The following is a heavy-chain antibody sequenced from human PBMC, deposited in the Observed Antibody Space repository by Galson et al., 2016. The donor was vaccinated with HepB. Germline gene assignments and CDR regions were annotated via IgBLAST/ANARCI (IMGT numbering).Heavy chain of an antibody. CDR1: GYSFTNYW. Sequence: QSGAEVKKPGESLKISCKGSGYSFTNYWINWVRQMPGQGLEWKGKIDPSDSYSTYSPSFQGHVTISVDKSISTAYLQWSSLKASDTAIYYCGRHTDIDIWGQGTLVTVSS. D-gene: IGHD4-17*01. CDR3: GRHTDIDI. CDR2: IDPSDSYS. V-gene: IGHV5-10-1*01. J-gene: IGHJ4*02.